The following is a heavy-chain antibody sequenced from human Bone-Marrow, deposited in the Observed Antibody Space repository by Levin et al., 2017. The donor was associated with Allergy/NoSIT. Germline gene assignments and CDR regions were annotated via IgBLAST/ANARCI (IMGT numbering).Heavy chain of an antibody. V-gene: IGHV1-46*01. CDR3: VTHQRSPTDDSGSSGAFVYAFDI. J-gene: IGHJ3*02. D-gene: IGHD1-26*01. CDR2: INPSGGST. CDR1: GYTFTSYY. Sequence: PGESLKISCKASGYTFTSYYMHWVRQAPGQGLEWMGIINPSGGSTSYAQKFQGRVTMTRDTSTSTVYMELSSLRSEDTAVYYCVTHQRSPTDDSGSSGAFVYAFDIWGQGTMVTVSS.